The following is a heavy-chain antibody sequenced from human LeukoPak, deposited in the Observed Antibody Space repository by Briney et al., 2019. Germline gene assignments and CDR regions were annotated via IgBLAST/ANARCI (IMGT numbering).Heavy chain of an antibody. CDR3: ARTREQWQVLDY. V-gene: IGHV3-30*03. D-gene: IGHD6-19*01. J-gene: IGHJ4*02. CDR1: GLSFGSYG. CDR2: ISHEGSYQ. Sequence: GGSLRLSCAASGLSFGSYGMHWVRQAPGKGLEWVAVISHEGSYQNYADSVKGRFTISRDNSKNMVFLQMNSLRAEDTAVYYCARTREQWQVLDYWGQGTLVTVSS.